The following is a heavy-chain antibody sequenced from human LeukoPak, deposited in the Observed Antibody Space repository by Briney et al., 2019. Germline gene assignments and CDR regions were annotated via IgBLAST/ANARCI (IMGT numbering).Heavy chain of an antibody. CDR2: IIPILGIA. CDR1: GGTFSSYA. J-gene: IGHJ6*02. Sequence: SVKVSCKASGGTFSSYAISCVRQTPGQGLEWMGRIIPILGIANYAQKFQGRVTTTADKSTSTAYMALSSLRSEVTAVYYCARAEYAVAYYYYYGMDVWGQGTTVTVSS. V-gene: IGHV1-69*04. CDR3: ARAEYAVAYYYYYGMDV. D-gene: IGHD2-15*01.